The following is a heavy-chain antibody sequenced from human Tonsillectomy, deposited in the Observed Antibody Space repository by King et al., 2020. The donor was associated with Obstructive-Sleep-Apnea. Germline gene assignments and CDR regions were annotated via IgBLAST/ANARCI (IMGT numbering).Heavy chain of an antibody. J-gene: IGHJ5*01. CDR1: GYTFTTYY. D-gene: IGHD6-13*01. CDR3: ASDSYSSRPGWLDS. V-gene: IGHV1-46*01. CDR2: INPSGSST. Sequence: QLVQSGAEVKKPGASVKVSCKASGYTFTTYYIHWVRQAPGQGLEWMGIINPSGSSTTYAQNFQGRVTMTRDTSTSTAYMDLSSLRSDDTAVYFCASDSYSSRPGWLDSWGQGTLVTVSS.